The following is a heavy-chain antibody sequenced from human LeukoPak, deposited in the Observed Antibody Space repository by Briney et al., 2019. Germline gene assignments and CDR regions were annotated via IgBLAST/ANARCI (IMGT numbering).Heavy chain of an antibody. CDR3: ATLLNYDIPPDYYYYGMDV. V-gene: IGHV4-39*01. Sequence: PSETLSLTCTVSGGSISSSSYYWGWIRQPPGKGLEWIGSIYYSGSTYYNPSLKSRVTISVDKSKNQSSLKLSSVTAADTAVYYCATLLNYDIPPDYYYYGMDVWGQGTTVTVSS. J-gene: IGHJ6*02. CDR1: GGSISSSSYY. D-gene: IGHD3-9*01. CDR2: IYYSGST.